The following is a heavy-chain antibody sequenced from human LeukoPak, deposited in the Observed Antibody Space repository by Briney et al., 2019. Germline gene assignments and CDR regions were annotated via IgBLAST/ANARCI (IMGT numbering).Heavy chain of an antibody. CDR1: GFTFSNYE. Sequence: PGGSLRLSCAASGFTFSNYEMNWVRQAPGKGLEWVAFIRYDGSNKYYADSVKGRFTISRDNSKNTLYLQMNSLRAEDTAVYYCAKGSKEVLFTRDHYMDVWGKGTTVTISS. CDR2: IRYDGSNK. V-gene: IGHV3-30*02. CDR3: AKGSKEVLFTRDHYMDV. D-gene: IGHD3-3*01. J-gene: IGHJ6*03.